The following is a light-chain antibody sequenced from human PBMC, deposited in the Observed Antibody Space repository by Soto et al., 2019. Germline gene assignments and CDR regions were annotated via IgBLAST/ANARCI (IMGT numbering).Light chain of an antibody. V-gene: IGKV3-11*01. CDR3: PQRSNWLNT. J-gene: IGKJ2*01. Sequence: EIVLTQSPATLSLSPGERATLSCRASQSVSSYLAWYQQKPGQAPRLLIYDASNRATGIPARFSGSGSGTDFTITISSLEPEDVAVYYCPQRSNWLNTFGQGTKLEIK. CDR1: QSVSSY. CDR2: DAS.